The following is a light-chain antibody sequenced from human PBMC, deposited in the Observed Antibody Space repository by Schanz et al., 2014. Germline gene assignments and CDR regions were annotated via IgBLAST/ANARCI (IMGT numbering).Light chain of an antibody. V-gene: IGLV2-14*03. J-gene: IGLJ1*01. CDR3: SSYAGSNNFCV. Sequence: QSALTQPASVSGSPGQSITLSCTLTIIYFFTFNYFSFYQHSPCKSPNLMIYFFINRPSVVSNRFSGSKSGNTASLTISGLQAEDEADYYCSSYAGSNNFCVFGTGTKLTVL. CDR1: IIYFFTFNY. CDR2: FFI.